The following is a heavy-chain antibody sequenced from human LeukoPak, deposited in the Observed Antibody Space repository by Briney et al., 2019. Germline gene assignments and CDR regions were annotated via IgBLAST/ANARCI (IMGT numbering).Heavy chain of an antibody. V-gene: IGHV3-30-3*01. CDR2: ISYDGSNK. Sequence: GGSLRLSYAASGFTFSSYAMHWVRQAPGKGLEWVAVISYDGSNKYYADSVKGRFTISRDNSKNTLYLQMNSLRAEDTAVYYCARRTTVTTTGDYWGQGTLVTVSS. D-gene: IGHD4-17*01. CDR3: ARRTTVTTTGDY. CDR1: GFTFSSYA. J-gene: IGHJ4*02.